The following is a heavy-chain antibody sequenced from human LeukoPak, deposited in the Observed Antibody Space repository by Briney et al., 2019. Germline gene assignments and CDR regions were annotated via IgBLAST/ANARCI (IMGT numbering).Heavy chain of an antibody. D-gene: IGHD3-10*01. CDR1: GFTFSSYA. Sequence: PGGSLRLSCAASGFTFSSYAMSWVRQAPGKGLEWVSHISGSGGSTYSADSVKGRFTISRDNSKNTLYLQMNSLRAEDTAIYYCAKVRTFFGSGIDFSGQGTLVTVSS. CDR2: ISGSGGST. CDR3: AKVRTFFGSGIDF. J-gene: IGHJ4*02. V-gene: IGHV3-23*01.